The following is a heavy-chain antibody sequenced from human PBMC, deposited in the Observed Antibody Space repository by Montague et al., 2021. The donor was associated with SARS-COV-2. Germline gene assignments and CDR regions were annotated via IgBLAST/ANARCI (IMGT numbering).Heavy chain of an antibody. D-gene: IGHD4-17*01. J-gene: IGHJ6*02. V-gene: IGHV4-34*01. CDR3: ARVRSVTTLYYYYYYGMDV. Sequence: SETLSLTCAVYGGSFSGYYWSWIRQPPGKGLEWIGEINHSGSTNXNPSLKSRVTISVDTSKNQFSLKLSSVTAADTAVYYCARVRSVTTLYYYYYYGMDVWGQGTPVTVSS. CDR2: INHSGST. CDR1: GGSFSGYY.